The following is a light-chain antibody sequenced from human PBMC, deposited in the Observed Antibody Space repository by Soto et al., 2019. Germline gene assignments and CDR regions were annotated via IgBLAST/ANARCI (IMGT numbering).Light chain of an antibody. Sequence: QAVVTQPSSASGTPGQTVTISCSGTSSNIGTNTVNWYRQVPGTAPKLLIFNDNVRPSGVPGRFSGSRSGTSASLAISGLQSEDEADYYCAAWDGSLNVVLLGGGTKVTVL. V-gene: IGLV1-44*01. CDR3: AAWDGSLNVVL. J-gene: IGLJ2*01. CDR2: NDN. CDR1: SSNIGTNT.